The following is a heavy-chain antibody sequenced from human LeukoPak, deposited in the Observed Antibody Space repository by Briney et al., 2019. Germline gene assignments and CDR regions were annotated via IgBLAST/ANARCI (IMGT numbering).Heavy chain of an antibody. CDR3: ARDDSEDY. J-gene: IGHJ4*02. D-gene: IGHD5-18*01. V-gene: IGHV3-21*01. CDR2: ISSSSSYM. CDR1: GFTFSSYT. Sequence: PGGSLGLSCAASGFTFSSYTMNWVRQAPGKGLEWVSSISSSSSYMYYADSLKGRFTISRDNAKNSLYLQMNSLRAEDTAVYYCARDDSEDYWGQGTLVTVSS.